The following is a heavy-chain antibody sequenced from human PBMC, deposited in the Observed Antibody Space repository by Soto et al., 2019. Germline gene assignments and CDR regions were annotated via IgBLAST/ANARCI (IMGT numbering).Heavy chain of an antibody. CDR1: GGTFSSYA. J-gene: IGHJ6*02. V-gene: IGHV1-69*01. Sequence: QVQLVQSGAEVKKPGSSVKVSCKASGGTFSSYAISWVRQAPGQGLEWMGGIIPIFGTANYAQKFQGRVTITADESTSTAYRELSSLRSEDTPVYYCATPYNGNDVSGVHYYCYGMDVWGQGPTVTVSS. D-gene: IGHD1-20*01. CDR3: ATPYNGNDVSGVHYYCYGMDV. CDR2: IIPIFGTA.